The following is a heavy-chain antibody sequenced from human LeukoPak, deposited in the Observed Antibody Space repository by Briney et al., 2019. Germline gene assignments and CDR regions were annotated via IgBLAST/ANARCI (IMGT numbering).Heavy chain of an antibody. J-gene: IGHJ3*02. D-gene: IGHD4-17*01. CDR3: ARDLVTVTKGFDI. V-gene: IGHV4-59*11. CDR2: ISYIGST. Sequence: PSETLSLTCAVSGDSFSSHYWTWIRQPPGKGLEWIGYISYIGSTNYNPSLKSRVTISIDTSKSQFSLKLSSVTAADTAVYYCARDLVTVTKGFDIWGQGTMDSVSS. CDR1: GDSFSSHY.